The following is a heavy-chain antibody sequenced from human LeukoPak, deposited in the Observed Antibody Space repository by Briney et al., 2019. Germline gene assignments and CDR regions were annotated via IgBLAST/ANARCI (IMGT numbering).Heavy chain of an antibody. CDR2: IIPIFGTA. CDR3: ARLPISTDDY. CDR1: GGTFSSYA. J-gene: IGHJ4*02. Sequence: SVKVSCKASGGTFSSYAISWVRQAPGQGLEWMGGIIPIFGTANYAQKFQGRVTMTRDTSISTAYMELSRLRSDDTAVYYCARLPISTDDYWGQGTLVTVSS. V-gene: IGHV1-69*05. D-gene: IGHD2-8*02.